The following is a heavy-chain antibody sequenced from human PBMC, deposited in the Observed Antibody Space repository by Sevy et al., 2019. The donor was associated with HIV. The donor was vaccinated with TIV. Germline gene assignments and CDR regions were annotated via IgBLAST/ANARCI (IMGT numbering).Heavy chain of an antibody. CDR1: GFTFSSYA. CDR2: ISYDGSNK. V-gene: IGHV3-30-3*01. CDR3: ARDGPGVVWGNYRFHYFDY. Sequence: GGSLRLSCAASGFTFSSYAMHWVRQAPGKGLEWVAVISYDGSNKYYADSVKGRFTISRDNSKNTLYLQMNSLRAEDTAVYYCARDGPGVVWGNYRFHYFDYWGQGTLVTVSS. D-gene: IGHD3-16*02. J-gene: IGHJ4*02.